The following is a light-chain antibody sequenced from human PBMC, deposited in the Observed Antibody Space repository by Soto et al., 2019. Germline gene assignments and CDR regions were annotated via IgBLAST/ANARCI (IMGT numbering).Light chain of an antibody. V-gene: IGLV1-47*01. J-gene: IGLJ2*01. CDR2: RNN. CDR3: AAWDDSLSGVV. CDR1: SSNIGSNL. Sequence: QSVLTQPPSASGNPGQRVTISCSGSSSNIGSNLIYWYQQLPGTAPKLLIYRNNERPSGVPDRFSGSKSGTSASLAISGLRSEDEADYHCAAWDDSLSGVVFGGGTKLTVL.